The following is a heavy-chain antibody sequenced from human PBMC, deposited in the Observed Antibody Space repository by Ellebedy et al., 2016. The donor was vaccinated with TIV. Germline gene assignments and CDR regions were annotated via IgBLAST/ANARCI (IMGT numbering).Heavy chain of an antibody. CDR3: AKDASWIQGGYLDY. V-gene: IGHV3-23*01. D-gene: IGHD5-18*01. CDR1: GFTFSAYA. CDR2: IGGNGDNI. J-gene: IGHJ4*02. Sequence: PGGSLRLSCAASGFTFSAYAMSWVRQAPGKGLEWISGIGGNGDNIYYADSVKGRFTISRDNSKKNVYLQMTSLRAEDTAIYYCAKDASWIQGGYLDYWGQGTLVTVSS.